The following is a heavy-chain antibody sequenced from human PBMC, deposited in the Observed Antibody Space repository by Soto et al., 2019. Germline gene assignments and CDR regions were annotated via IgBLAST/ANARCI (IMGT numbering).Heavy chain of an antibody. J-gene: IGHJ4*02. D-gene: IGHD3-22*01. Sequence: RLSCAASGFTVSSNYMSWVRQAPGKGLEWVSVIYSGGSTYYADSVKGRFTISRDNSKNTLYLQMNSLRAEDTAVYYCARAGSTMIADYWGQGTLVTVSS. CDR1: GFTVSSNY. V-gene: IGHV3-53*01. CDR2: IYSGGST. CDR3: ARAGSTMIADY.